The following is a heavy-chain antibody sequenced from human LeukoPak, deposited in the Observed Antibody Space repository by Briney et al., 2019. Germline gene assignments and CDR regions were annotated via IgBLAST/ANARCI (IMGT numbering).Heavy chain of an antibody. Sequence: GGSLRLSCAASRFTLSDHYIDWVRQAPGKGLEWVGRTKNKADSYTTEYAASVKGRFTISRDDSKNSLYLQMNSLRTEDTAVYYCARNGYGDYYFDYWGQGILVTVSS. CDR3: ARNGYGDYYFDY. J-gene: IGHJ4*02. V-gene: IGHV3-72*01. D-gene: IGHD3-22*01. CDR2: TKNKADSYTT. CDR1: RFTLSDHY.